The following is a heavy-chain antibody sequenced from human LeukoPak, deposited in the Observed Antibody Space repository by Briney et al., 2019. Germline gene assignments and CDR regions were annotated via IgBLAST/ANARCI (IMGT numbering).Heavy chain of an antibody. V-gene: IGHV3-73*01. CDR3: TRQPQYDSSGYGPDP. CDR2: IRSKANSYAT. Sequence: GGSLRLSCAASGFTFNGSAMHWVRQASGKGLEWVGRIRSKANSYATAYAASVKGRFTISRDDSKNTAYLQMNSLKTEDTAVYYCTRQPQYDSSGYGPDPWGQGTLVTVSS. CDR1: GFTFNGSA. D-gene: IGHD3-22*01. J-gene: IGHJ5*02.